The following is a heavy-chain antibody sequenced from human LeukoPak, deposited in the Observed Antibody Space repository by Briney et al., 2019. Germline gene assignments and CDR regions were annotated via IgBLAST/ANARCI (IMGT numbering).Heavy chain of an antibody. V-gene: IGHV1-18*01. CDR1: GYTFTSYG. CDR3: ARVGSSTYYDFWSGYYHFDY. J-gene: IGHJ4*02. D-gene: IGHD3-3*01. CDR2: ISAYNGNT. Sequence: GASVKVSCKASGYTFTSYGISWVRQAPGQGLEWMGWISAYNGNTNYAQKLQGRVTMTTDTSTSTAYMELRSLRSDDTAVYYCARVGSSTYYDFWSGYYHFDYWGQGTLVTVSS.